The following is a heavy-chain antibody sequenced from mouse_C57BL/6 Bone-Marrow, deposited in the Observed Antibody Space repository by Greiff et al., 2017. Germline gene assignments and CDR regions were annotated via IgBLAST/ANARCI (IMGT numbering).Heavy chain of an antibody. CDR1: GYTFTSYW. Sequence: QVHVKQPGAELVKPGASVKLSCKASGYTFTSYWMHWVKQRPGRGLEWIGRIDPNSGGTKYNEKFKSKATLTVDKPSSTAYMQLSSLTSDDSAVYYCARSTMVRKCFDYWGQGTTLTVSS. J-gene: IGHJ2*01. D-gene: IGHD2-2*01. CDR3: ARSTMVRKCFDY. CDR2: IDPNSGGT. V-gene: IGHV1-72*01.